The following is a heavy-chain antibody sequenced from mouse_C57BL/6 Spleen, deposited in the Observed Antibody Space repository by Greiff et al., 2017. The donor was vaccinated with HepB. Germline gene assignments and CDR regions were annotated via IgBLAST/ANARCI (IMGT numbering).Heavy chain of an antibody. Sequence: VQLQQSGPELVKPGASVKISCKASGYAFSSSWMNWVKQRPGKGLEWIGRIYPGDGDTNYNGKFKGKATLTADKSSSTAYMKLSSLTSEDSAVYFCARHIAFYAMDYWGQGTSVTVSS. CDR2: IYPGDGDT. CDR1: GYAFSSSW. CDR3: ARHIAFYAMDY. V-gene: IGHV1-82*01. J-gene: IGHJ4*01.